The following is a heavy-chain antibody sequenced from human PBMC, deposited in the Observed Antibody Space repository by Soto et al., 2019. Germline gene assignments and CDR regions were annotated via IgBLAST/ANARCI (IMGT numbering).Heavy chain of an antibody. CDR1: GFTFSSYS. D-gene: IGHD3-22*01. CDR3: ARDLYYYDSSGYYWGSVAFDI. CDR2: ISSSSSTI. V-gene: IGHV3-48*02. J-gene: IGHJ3*02. Sequence: GGSLRLSCAASGFTFSSYSMNWVRQAPGKGLEWVSYISSSSSTIYYADSVKGRFTISRDNAKNSLYLQMNSLRDEDTAVYYCARDLYYYDSSGYYWGSVAFDIWGQGTMVTVSS.